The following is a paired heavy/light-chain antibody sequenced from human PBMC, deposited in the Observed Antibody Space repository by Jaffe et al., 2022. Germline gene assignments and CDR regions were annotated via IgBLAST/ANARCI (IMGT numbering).Light chain of an antibody. V-gene: IGKV3-15*01. Sequence: EIVMTQSPATLSVSPGEGATLSCRASQTVSSDLAWYQQKPGQAPRLLIYGASTRATGIPARFSGSGSGTEFTLTISSLQSEDFGFYYCQHYNKWPLTFGGGTKVEIK. CDR2: GAS. CDR1: QTVSSD. CDR3: QHYNKWPLT. J-gene: IGKJ4*01.
Heavy chain of an antibody. J-gene: IGHJ4*02. Sequence: EVQVLESGGDLVEPGGSLRLSCAVSGFTFDTCDVSWVRQAPGKGLEWVSGFRGNGDKTYYADSVKGRFTVSRDNSKNTLYLQMNSLRAEDTAVYYCAKGYRTGWNYFDFWGQGTLVTVSS. V-gene: IGHV3-23*01. CDR1: GFTFDTCD. CDR2: FRGNGDKT. CDR3: AKGYRTGWNYFDF. D-gene: IGHD6-19*01.